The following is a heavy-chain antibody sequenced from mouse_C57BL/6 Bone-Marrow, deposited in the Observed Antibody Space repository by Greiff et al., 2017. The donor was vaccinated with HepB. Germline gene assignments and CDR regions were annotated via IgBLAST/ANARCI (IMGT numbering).Heavy chain of an antibody. J-gene: IGHJ2*01. V-gene: IGHV1-54*01. CDR1: GYAFTNYL. CDR2: INPGSGGT. Sequence: QVQLQQSGAELVRPGTSVKVSCKASGYAFTNYLLEWVKQRPGQGLEWIGVINPGSGGTNYNEKFKGKATLTADKSSSTAYMQLSSLTSEDSAVYFCARGLRRRGHYFDYWGQGTTLTVSS. D-gene: IGHD2-4*01. CDR3: ARGLRRRGHYFDY.